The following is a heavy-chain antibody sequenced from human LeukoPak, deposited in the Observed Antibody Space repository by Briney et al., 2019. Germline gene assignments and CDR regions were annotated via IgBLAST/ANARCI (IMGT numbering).Heavy chain of an antibody. J-gene: IGHJ4*02. Sequence: PSETLSLTCTVSAGSISRSSYYWGWLRQPPGNGLEWIGSIYYSGSTYYNPSLKSRVTISVDTSKNQFSLKLSSVTAADTAVYYCARGPRDIVVVVAASLRPFDYWGQGTLVTVSS. D-gene: IGHD2-15*01. CDR2: IYYSGST. CDR1: AGSISRSSYY. V-gene: IGHV4-39*07. CDR3: ARGPRDIVVVVAASLRPFDY.